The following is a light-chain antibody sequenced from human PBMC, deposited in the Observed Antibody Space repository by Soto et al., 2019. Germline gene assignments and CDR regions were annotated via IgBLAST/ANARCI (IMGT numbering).Light chain of an antibody. CDR3: QQYTNWRPWT. Sequence: EIVMTQSPVTLSVSPWERATLSCRASQSVGSQLAWLQQKAGQAPRLLIYDASNRATGIPARFSGRGSGTQFTLTIRSLRSEDFAVYVCQQYTNWRPWTFGQGTKGDIK. CDR1: QSVGSQ. CDR2: DAS. J-gene: IGKJ1*01. V-gene: IGKV3-15*01.